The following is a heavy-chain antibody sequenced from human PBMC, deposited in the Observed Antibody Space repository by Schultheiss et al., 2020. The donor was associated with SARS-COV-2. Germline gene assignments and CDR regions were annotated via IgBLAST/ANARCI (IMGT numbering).Heavy chain of an antibody. CDR3: ARQGIAVAGTEGVVDY. V-gene: IGHV5-51*01. J-gene: IGHJ4*02. CDR2: IYPDDSDT. Sequence: GESLKISCQGSGYSFTRYWLGWVRQMPGKGLEWMGIIYPDDSDTRYSPSFQGQVTISADKSISTAYLQWSSLKASDTAMYYCARQGIAVAGTEGVVDYWGQGTLVTVSS. D-gene: IGHD6-19*01. CDR1: GYSFTRYW.